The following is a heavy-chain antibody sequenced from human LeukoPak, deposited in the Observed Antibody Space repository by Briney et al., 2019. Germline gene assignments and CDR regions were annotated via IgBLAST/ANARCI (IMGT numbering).Heavy chain of an antibody. Sequence: PGGSLRLSCAASGFTFSSYAMHWVRQAPGKGLEWVAVISYDGSNKYYADSVKGRFTVSRDNSKNTLYLQMNSLRVEDTAVYYCAKSGQWLVLRWFDPWGQGTLVTVSS. CDR2: ISYDGSNK. D-gene: IGHD6-19*01. CDR1: GFTFSSYA. J-gene: IGHJ5*02. V-gene: IGHV3-30-3*02. CDR3: AKSGQWLVLRWFDP.